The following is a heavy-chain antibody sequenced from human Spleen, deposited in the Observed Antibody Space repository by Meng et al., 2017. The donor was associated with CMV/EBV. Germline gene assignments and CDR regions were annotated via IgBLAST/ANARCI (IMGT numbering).Heavy chain of an antibody. CDR2: IYYSGST. CDR3: ARDRRLVGATTFDS. CDR1: GGSISSGGYY. J-gene: IGHJ4*02. V-gene: IGHV4-31*03. D-gene: IGHD1-26*01. Sequence: SETLSLTCTVSGGSISSGGYYWSWIRQHPGKGLEWIGYIYYSGSTYYNPSLKSRVTISVDTSKNQFSLKLSSVTAADTAVYYCARDRRLVGATTFDSWGQGTLVTVSS.